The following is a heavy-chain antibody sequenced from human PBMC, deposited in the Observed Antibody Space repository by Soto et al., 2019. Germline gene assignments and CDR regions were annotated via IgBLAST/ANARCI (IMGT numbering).Heavy chain of an antibody. D-gene: IGHD5-18*01. Sequence: GALRLSCAASGFTFSSYAMHWARPAPGKGLEWVSVISYDGSNKYYADSVKGRFTISRDNSKNTLYLQMNSLRAEDTAVYYCARHRINHVDTAMVPYYYYGMDVWGQGTTVTVSS. J-gene: IGHJ6*02. V-gene: IGHV3-30-3*01. CDR1: GFTFSSYA. CDR2: ISYDGSNK. CDR3: ARHRINHVDTAMVPYYYYGMDV.